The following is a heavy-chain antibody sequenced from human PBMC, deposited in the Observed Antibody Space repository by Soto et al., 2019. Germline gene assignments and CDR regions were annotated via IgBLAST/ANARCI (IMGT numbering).Heavy chain of an antibody. CDR3: AKALTRHRAYWLDP. V-gene: IGHV1-2*02. CDR1: GFSFTGYY. J-gene: IGHJ5*02. CDR2: INAHSGGT. Sequence: ASVKVSCKASGFSFTGYYIHWLRQAPGQGLEWMGWINAHSGGTEYAQKFQGRVTLTRDTSISTAYMTLSSLRSDDTAIYYCAKALTRHRAYWLDPWGQGTQVTVSS. D-gene: IGHD6-25*01.